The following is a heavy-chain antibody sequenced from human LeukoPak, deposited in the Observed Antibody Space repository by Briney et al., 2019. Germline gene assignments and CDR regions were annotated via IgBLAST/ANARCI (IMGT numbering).Heavy chain of an antibody. Sequence: ASVKVSCKASGYTFTGYYMHWVRQAPGQGLEWMGRINPNSGGTNYAQKFQGRVTMTRDTSISTAYMELSRLRSDDTAMYYCATGIAAAGCFDYWGQGTLVTVSS. CDR1: GYTFTGYY. CDR2: INPNSGGT. V-gene: IGHV1-2*06. CDR3: ATGIAAAGCFDY. D-gene: IGHD6-13*01. J-gene: IGHJ4*02.